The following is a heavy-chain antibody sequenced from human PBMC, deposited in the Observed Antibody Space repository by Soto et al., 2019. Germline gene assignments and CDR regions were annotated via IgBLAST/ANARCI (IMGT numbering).Heavy chain of an antibody. CDR3: ARDYYDSSGYYSSLPSEFDY. CDR1: GYTFTSYG. CDR2: ISAYNGNT. Sequence: QVQLVQSGAEVKKPGASVKVSCKASGYTFTSYGISWVRQAPGQGLEWMGWISAYNGNTNYAQKLQGRVTMTTDTSTSTAYMELRSLRSDDTAVYYCARDYYDSSGYYSSLPSEFDYWGQGTLVTVSS. D-gene: IGHD3-22*01. J-gene: IGHJ4*02. V-gene: IGHV1-18*01.